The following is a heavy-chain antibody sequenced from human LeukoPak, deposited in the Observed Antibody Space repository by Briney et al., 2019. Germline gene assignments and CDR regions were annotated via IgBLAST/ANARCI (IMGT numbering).Heavy chain of an antibody. CDR2: ISAYNGNT. J-gene: IGHJ4*02. CDR3: ARASYCSGGSCYSDY. D-gene: IGHD2-15*01. Sequence: ASVKVSRKASGYTFTSYSISWVRQAPGQGLEWIGWISAYNGNTIYAQKVKGRVTMTTDTSTTTAYMELRSLKSDDTAVYYCARASYCSGGSCYSDYWGQGTLVTVSS. V-gene: IGHV1-18*01. CDR1: GYTFTSYS.